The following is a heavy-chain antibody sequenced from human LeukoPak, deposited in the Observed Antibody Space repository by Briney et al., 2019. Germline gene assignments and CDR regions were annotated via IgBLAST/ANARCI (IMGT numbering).Heavy chain of an antibody. D-gene: IGHD1-14*01. J-gene: IGHJ3*02. V-gene: IGHV4-61*02. CDR2: VYTSGST. CDR1: GGSISSGSYD. Sequence: SETLSLTCTVSGGSISSGSYDWSWIRQPAGKGLDWIGRVYTSGSTNYKPSPKSRVTISVDTSKNQFSLKLSSVTAADTAVYYCARGTGNAFDIWGQGTMVTVS. CDR3: ARGTGNAFDI.